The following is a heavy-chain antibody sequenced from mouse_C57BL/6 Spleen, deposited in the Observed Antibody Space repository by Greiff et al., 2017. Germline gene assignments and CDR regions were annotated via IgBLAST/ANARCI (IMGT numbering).Heavy chain of an antibody. Sequence: VQLQQSGAELARPGASVKMSCKASGYTFTSYGISWVKQRTGQGLEWIGEIYPRSGNTYYNEKFKGKATLTADTSASTAYMELISLTSEDSAVYFCARAGTTQAPAWFAYWGQGTLVTVSA. J-gene: IGHJ3*01. V-gene: IGHV1-81*01. D-gene: IGHD3-2*02. CDR2: IYPRSGNT. CDR1: GYTFTSYG. CDR3: ARAGTTQAPAWFAY.